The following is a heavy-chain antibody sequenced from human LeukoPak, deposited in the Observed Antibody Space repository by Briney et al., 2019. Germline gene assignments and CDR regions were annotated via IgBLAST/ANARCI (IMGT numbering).Heavy chain of an antibody. Sequence: SETLSLTCSVSGVSIYSSTFYWAWIRQPPGKGLEFIGSIYYNENTYHNPSLRSRLTISVDTSTNHFSLRLTSVTAADMAIYYCARQLAAGNDAFDIWGEGTVVTVSS. V-gene: IGHV4-39*01. CDR2: IYYNENT. CDR3: ARQLAAGNDAFDI. D-gene: IGHD2-15*01. J-gene: IGHJ3*02. CDR1: GVSIYSSTFY.